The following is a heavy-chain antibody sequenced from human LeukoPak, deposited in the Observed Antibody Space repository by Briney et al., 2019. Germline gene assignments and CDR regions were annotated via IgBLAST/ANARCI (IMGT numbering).Heavy chain of an antibody. Sequence: GGSLRLSCAASGFTFSSYAMHWVRQAPGKGLEWVSYINSGSEAIYYADSVKGRFTISRDNSKNTLCLQMNSLRAEDTAVYYCARSPCSGGSCYLNYFDYWGQGTLVTVSS. CDR3: ARSPCSGGSCYLNYFDY. J-gene: IGHJ4*02. D-gene: IGHD2-15*01. V-gene: IGHV3-48*01. CDR1: GFTFSSYA. CDR2: INSGSEAI.